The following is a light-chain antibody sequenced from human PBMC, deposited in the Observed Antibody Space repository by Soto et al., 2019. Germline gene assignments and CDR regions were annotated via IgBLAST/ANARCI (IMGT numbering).Light chain of an antibody. J-gene: IGKJ1*01. V-gene: IGKV3-20*01. CDR2: GAS. CDR3: QQYGSSPRT. CDR1: QSVSSSY. Sequence: EIVLTQSPGTLSLSPGERATLSCRASQSVSSSYLAWYQQKPGQAPRLLIYGASSRATGIPDRFSGSGYGTDFTLTISRLEPEDFAVYYCQQYGSSPRTFGLGTKVDIK.